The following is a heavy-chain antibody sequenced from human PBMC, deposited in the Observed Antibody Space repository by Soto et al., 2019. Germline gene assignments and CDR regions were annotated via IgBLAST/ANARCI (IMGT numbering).Heavy chain of an antibody. V-gene: IGHV1-3*05. Sequence: QVQLVQSGAEEKKPGASVKVSCKASGYTFTSYAMHWVRQAPGQRLEWMGWINAGNGNTKYSPKFQGRVTITRDTSANTAYMDMRSLRSEDTAVYYSPCGSAGYDCDYWGQGPLVTVS. D-gene: IGHD5-12*01. J-gene: IGHJ4*02. CDR3: PCGSAGYDCDY. CDR2: INAGNGNT. CDR1: GYTFTSYA.